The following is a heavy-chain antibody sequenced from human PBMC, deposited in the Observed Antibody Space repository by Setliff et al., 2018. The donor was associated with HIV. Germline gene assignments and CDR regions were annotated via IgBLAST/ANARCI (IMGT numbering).Heavy chain of an antibody. J-gene: IGHJ6*02. Sequence: ASVKVSCKSSGSTFSTYDINWVRQATGQGLEWMGWMNPNSGNTGYAQKFQGRVTMTRNTSISTAYMELSSLRSDDTAVYYCASSWSRISYCGMDVWGQGTKVTVSS. CDR1: GSTFSTYD. D-gene: IGHD6-13*01. CDR3: ASSWSRISYCGMDV. V-gene: IGHV1-8*01. CDR2: MNPNSGNT.